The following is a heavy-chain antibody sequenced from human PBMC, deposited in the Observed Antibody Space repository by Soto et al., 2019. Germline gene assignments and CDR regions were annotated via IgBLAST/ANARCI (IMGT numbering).Heavy chain of an antibody. V-gene: IGHV3-74*01. CDR3: ARGDRGAFDL. Sequence: GGSLRLSCAASGFTFSRYDMQWVRQAPGQGLLWVSRIHSDGSSTTYADSVKGRFTISRDNAKNTVSLQMNSLRVEDTGVYFCARGDRGAFDLWGQGTMVTVSS. CDR2: IHSDGSST. D-gene: IGHD2-21*02. J-gene: IGHJ3*01. CDR1: GFTFSRYD.